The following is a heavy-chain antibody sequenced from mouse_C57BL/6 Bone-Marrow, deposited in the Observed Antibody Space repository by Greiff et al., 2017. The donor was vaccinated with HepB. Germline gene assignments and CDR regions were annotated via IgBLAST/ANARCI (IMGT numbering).Heavy chain of an antibody. J-gene: IGHJ3*01. CDR2: INPGSGGT. CDR3: ARAPRFLY. Sequence: QVQLQQSGAELVRPGTSVKVSCKASGYAFTNYLIEWVKQRPGQGLEWIGVINPGSGGTNYNEKFKGKATLTADKSSSTAYMQLSSLTSEDSAVYICARAPRFLYCGPESLFAVSA. CDR1: GYAFTNYL. V-gene: IGHV1-54*01.